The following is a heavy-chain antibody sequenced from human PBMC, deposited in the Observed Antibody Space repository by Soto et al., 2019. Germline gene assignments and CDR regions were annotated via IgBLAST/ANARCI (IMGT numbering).Heavy chain of an antibody. Sequence: GGSLRLSCSASGFTFSNAWMSWVRQAPGKGLEWVGRIKIKPERGTTDYAAPVKGRFTITTDASKNTLYLKMNSLKTEDTAVYYCTTAAAAGLYYFDYWGQGTLVTVSS. D-gene: IGHD6-13*01. V-gene: IGHV3-15*01. J-gene: IGHJ4*02. CDR1: GFTFSNAW. CDR3: TTAAAAGLYYFDY. CDR2: IKIKPERGTT.